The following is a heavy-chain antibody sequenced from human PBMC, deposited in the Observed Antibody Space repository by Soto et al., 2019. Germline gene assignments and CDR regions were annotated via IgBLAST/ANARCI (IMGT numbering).Heavy chain of an antibody. Sequence: EVQLVESGGGLVQPGGSLRLSCAASGFTFSTYAMKWVRQAPGKGLEWVSSISPSASTRYYADSVKGRFTISRDTAKNSLYLQMNSLRADDTAVYYCAREWGGGYIDWWGQGTLVTVSS. D-gene: IGHD2-15*01. CDR2: ISPSASTR. CDR3: AREWGGGYIDW. J-gene: IGHJ4*02. CDR1: GFTFSTYA. V-gene: IGHV3-48*03.